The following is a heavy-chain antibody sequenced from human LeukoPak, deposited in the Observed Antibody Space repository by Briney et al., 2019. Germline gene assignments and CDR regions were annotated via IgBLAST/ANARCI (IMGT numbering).Heavy chain of an antibody. CDR1: GGTFSSYA. D-gene: IGHD4-23*01. CDR2: IIPIFGTA. J-gene: IGHJ6*02. Sequence: SVKVSCKASGGTFSSYAISWVRQAPGQGLEWMGGIIPIFGTANYAQKFQGRVTITADESTSTAYMELSSLRSEDTAVYYCASAQYYGGNSVMYYYYYGMDVWGQGTTVTVSS. CDR3: ASAQYYGGNSVMYYYYYGMDV. V-gene: IGHV1-69*13.